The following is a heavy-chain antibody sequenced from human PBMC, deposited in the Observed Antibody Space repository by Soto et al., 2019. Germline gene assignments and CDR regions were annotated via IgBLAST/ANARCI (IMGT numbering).Heavy chain of an antibody. D-gene: IGHD3-3*01. V-gene: IGHV1-69*13. J-gene: IGHJ6*02. Sequence: SVKVSCKASGGTFSSYAISWVRQAPGQGLEWMGGIIPIFGTANYAQKFQGRVTITADESTSTAYMELSSLRSEDTAVYYCAREGPTIFGVVHYYYYGMDVWGQGTTVTVSS. CDR1: GGTFSSYA. CDR3: AREGPTIFGVVHYYYYGMDV. CDR2: IIPIFGTA.